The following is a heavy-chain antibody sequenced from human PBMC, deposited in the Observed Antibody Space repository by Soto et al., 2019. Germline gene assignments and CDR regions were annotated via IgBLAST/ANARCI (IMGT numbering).Heavy chain of an antibody. CDR3: ARDTTVNRGGCWYYYYGMDV. D-gene: IGHD4-17*01. CDR1: GGSISSGGYY. V-gene: IGHV4-31*03. CDR2: IYYSGST. J-gene: IGHJ6*02. Sequence: QVQLQESGPGLVKPSQTLSLTCTVSGGSISSGGYYWSWIRQHPGKGLEWIGYIYYSGSTYYNPSLKSRLTISLDTSKNQFSLKLSSVTAADTAVYYCARDTTVNRGGCWYYYYGMDVWGQGTTVTVSS.